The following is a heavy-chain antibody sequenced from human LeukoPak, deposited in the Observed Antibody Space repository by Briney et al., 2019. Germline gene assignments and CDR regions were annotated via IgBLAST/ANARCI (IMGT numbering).Heavy chain of an antibody. Sequence: GGSLRLSCAASGFTFDDYGMSWVRQAPGKGLEWVSGINWNGGSTGYADSVKGRFTISGDNAKNSLYLQMNSLRAEDTALYHCARGPNSICSSTSCYTLPFDYWGQGTLVTVSS. V-gene: IGHV3-20*01. CDR1: GFTFDDYG. J-gene: IGHJ4*02. CDR2: INWNGGST. CDR3: ARGPNSICSSTSCYTLPFDY. D-gene: IGHD2-2*02.